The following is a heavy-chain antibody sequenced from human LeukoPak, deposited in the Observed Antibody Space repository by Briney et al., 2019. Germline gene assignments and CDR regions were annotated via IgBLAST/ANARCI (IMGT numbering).Heavy chain of an antibody. CDR2: ISSSSSTI. D-gene: IGHD2-15*01. CDR3: ARDGWFLDY. CDR1: GFTFSSYE. Sequence: PGGSLRLSCAASGFTFSSYEMNWVRQAPGKGLEWVSYISSSSSTIYYADSVKGRFTISRDNAKNSLYLQMNSLRAEDTAVYYCARDGWFLDYWGQGTLVTVSS. J-gene: IGHJ4*02. V-gene: IGHV3-48*01.